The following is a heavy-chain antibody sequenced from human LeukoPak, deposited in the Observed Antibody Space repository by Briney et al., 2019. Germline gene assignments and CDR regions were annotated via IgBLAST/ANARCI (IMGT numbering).Heavy chain of an antibody. V-gene: IGHV3-43*02. J-gene: IGHJ4*02. CDR2: ISGDGGST. Sequence: GGSLRLSCAASGFTFDDYATHWVRQAPGKGLEWVSLISGDGGSTYYADSVKGRFTISRDNSKNSLYLQMNSLRTEDTALYYCAKDPYYYDSSGYYYPDYWGPGTLVTVSS. D-gene: IGHD3-22*01. CDR1: GFTFDDYA. CDR3: AKDPYYYDSSGYYYPDY.